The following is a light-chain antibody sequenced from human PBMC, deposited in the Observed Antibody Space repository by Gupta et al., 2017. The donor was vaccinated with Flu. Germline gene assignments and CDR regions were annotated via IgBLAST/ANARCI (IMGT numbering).Light chain of an antibody. CDR2: QVS. Sequence: DVAMTQSPLSQPVALGQPASISCRSSQSLVKSNGKVGLDWFQQRPGQSPRRLIYQVSNRDSGVPDRFSGSGSATDFTLKISRVEAVDIAIYYCMQYTFWPHTFGQGTRLEI. CDR3: MQYTFWPHT. V-gene: IGKV2-30*01. J-gene: IGKJ2*01. CDR1: QSLVKSNGKVG.